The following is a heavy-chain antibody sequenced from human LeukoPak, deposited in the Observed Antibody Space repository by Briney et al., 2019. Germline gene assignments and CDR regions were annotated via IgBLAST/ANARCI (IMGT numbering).Heavy chain of an antibody. J-gene: IGHJ5*02. CDR3: ARGGNYDILTGYYASLWFDP. CDR2: SYYSGST. Sequence: NSSETLSLTCTVSGGSISSSSYYWGWVRRPPGKGLGWIGGSYYSGSTYYHPSLKSRLTLSVGPSKNQFSLKLSSLTAADTAVYYWARGGNYDILTGYYASLWFDPWGQGTLVTVSS. V-gene: IGHV4-39*07. CDR1: GGSISSSSYY. D-gene: IGHD3-9*01.